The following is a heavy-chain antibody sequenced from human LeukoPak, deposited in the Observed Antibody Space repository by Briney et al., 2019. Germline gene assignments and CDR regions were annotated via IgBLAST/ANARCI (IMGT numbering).Heavy chain of an antibody. J-gene: IGHJ4*02. CDR3: ARDPNVETSNFDF. D-gene: IGHD3-10*02. Sequence: SGGSLTLSWSPSGFTFGAYEVDWVRPAPGEGMGWVSYISNTSRTIYHADTVKVRFTIPRDNAKRSLYRQRDSLRGEDTALYYCARDPNVETSNFDFWGQGTLVTVS. V-gene: IGHV3-48*03. CDR2: ISNTSRTI. CDR1: GFTFGAYE.